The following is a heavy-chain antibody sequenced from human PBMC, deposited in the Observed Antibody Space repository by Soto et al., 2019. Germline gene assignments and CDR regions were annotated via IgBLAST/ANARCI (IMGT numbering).Heavy chain of an antibody. CDR3: ARGREISFGYNWFDP. J-gene: IGHJ5*02. Sequence: QVQLVQSGAEVRKPGASVKLSCQTSGYPFNSYHMHWVRQAPGPGLEWMGVINPTEGRTRYSQKFQDRVTMTRDTSTSTVYMELSSLRSEDTAMYFCARGREISFGYNWFDPWGQGTRVTVSS. D-gene: IGHD5-18*01. V-gene: IGHV1-46*02. CDR2: INPTEGRT. CDR1: GYPFNSYH.